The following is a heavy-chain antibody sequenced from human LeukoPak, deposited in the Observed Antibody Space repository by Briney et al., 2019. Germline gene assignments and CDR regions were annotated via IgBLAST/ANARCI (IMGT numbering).Heavy chain of an antibody. J-gene: IGHJ4*02. CDR3: ARGRWLVLDY. CDR2: INHSGST. D-gene: IGHD6-19*01. CDR1: GGSFSGYY. V-gene: IGHV4-34*01. Sequence: SETLSLTCAVYGGSFSGYYWSWIRQPPGKGLEWIGEINHSGSTNYNPSLKSRVTISVDTSKNQVSLKLSSVTAADTAVYYCARGRWLVLDYWGQGTLVTVSS.